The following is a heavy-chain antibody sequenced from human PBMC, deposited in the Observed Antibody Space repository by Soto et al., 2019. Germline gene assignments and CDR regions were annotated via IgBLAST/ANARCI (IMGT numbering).Heavy chain of an antibody. J-gene: IGHJ4*02. D-gene: IGHD2-15*01. CDR3: VGGSWFD. V-gene: IGHV3-9*01. Sequence: EVQLVESGGDMVQPGRSLKLSCVVSGYSFEDYSMHWVRQAPGKGLEWVSGISWNGNFTGYADSVKGRFTISRDNAKNSLFLQMRSLSLEDTALYYCVGGSWFDWGQGTLVTVSS. CDR1: GYSFEDYS. CDR2: ISWNGNFT.